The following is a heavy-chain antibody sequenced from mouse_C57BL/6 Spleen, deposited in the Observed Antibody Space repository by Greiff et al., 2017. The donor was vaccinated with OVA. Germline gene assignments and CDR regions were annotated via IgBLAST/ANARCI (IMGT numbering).Heavy chain of an antibody. V-gene: IGHV2-6-1*01. CDR2: IWSDGST. D-gene: IGHD1-1*01. Sequence: VQLQQSGPGLVAPSQSLSITCTVSGFSLTSYGVHWVRQPPGKGLEWLVVIWSDGSTTYNSALKSRLSISKDNSKSQVFLKMNSLQTDDTAMYYCARHPYYYGSSYYAMDYWGQGTSVTVSS. J-gene: IGHJ4*01. CDR3: ARHPYYYGSSYYAMDY. CDR1: GFSLTSYG.